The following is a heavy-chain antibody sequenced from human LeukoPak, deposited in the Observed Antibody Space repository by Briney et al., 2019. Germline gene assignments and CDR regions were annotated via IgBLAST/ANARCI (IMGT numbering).Heavy chain of an antibody. CDR2: IYYSGST. CDR3: ARSDI. CDR1: GGSMNSGGYY. J-gene: IGHJ3*02. V-gene: IGHV4-30-4*01. Sequence: SQTPSLTCTVSGGSMNSGGYYWSWIRQPPGKGLEWIGYIYYSGSTFYNPSLESRVTLSVDPSKNQFSLKLSSVTAADTAVYYCARSDIWGQGTMVTVSS.